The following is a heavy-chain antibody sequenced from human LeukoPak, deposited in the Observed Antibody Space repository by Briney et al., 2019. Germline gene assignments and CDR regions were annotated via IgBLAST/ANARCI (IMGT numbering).Heavy chain of an antibody. J-gene: IGHJ4*02. CDR2: IKEDGSEI. V-gene: IGHV3-7*05. D-gene: IGHD2-21*01. CDR3: ASQFWWAAVVGPALDC. CDR1: GFTVSNNY. Sequence: GGSLRLSCAASGFTVSNNYMSWVRQAPGKGLEGVANIKEDGSEIYYVDSVKGRFTISRDNAKNSLYLQMSSLRAEDTAVYYCASQFWWAAVVGPALDCWGQGSLVTVSS.